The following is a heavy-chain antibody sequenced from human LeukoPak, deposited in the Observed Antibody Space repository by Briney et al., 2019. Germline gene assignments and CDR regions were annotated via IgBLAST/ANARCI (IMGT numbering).Heavy chain of an antibody. V-gene: IGHV4-39*01. CDR3: ARHENIIMVPTAHAFDY. D-gene: IGHD2/OR15-2a*01. J-gene: IGHJ4*02. CDR2: IYYSGDS. CDR1: GGSISSSNYY. Sequence: SETLSLTCTVSGGSISSSNYYWGWIRQPPGKGLEWIGTIYYSGDSYYNPSLKSRASISVNTSKNRFSLNVNSVTAADTAVYFCARHENIIMVPTAHAFDYWGQGALVTVSS.